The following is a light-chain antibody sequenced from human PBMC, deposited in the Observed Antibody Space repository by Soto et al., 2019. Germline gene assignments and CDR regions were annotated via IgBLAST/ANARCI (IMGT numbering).Light chain of an antibody. CDR2: EVT. J-gene: IGLJ2*01. Sequence: QSVLTQPASVSGSPGQSITISCTGTSGDIGGYNYVSWYQQHPGKAPKLLISEVTNRPSGVSNRFSGSKSGNTASLTISGLQAEDEADYYCSSYTTNIPTVVFGGGTKGTVL. V-gene: IGLV2-14*01. CDR3: SSYTTNIPTVV. CDR1: SGDIGGYNY.